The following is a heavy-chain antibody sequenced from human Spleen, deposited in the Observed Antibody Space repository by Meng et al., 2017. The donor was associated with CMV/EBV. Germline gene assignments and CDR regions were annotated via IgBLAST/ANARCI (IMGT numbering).Heavy chain of an antibody. CDR1: GFTFGDYA. V-gene: IGHV3-49*04. J-gene: IGHJ4*02. CDR2: IRSKAYGGTT. D-gene: IGHD6-6*01. CDR3: AREGSSSLDIDY. Sequence: GGSLRLSRTASGFTFGDYAISWVRQAPGKGLEWVGFIRSKAYGGTTEYAAYVKGRFTISRDDSKSIAYLQMNSLKTEDTAVYYCAREGSSSLDIDYWGQDTLVTVSS.